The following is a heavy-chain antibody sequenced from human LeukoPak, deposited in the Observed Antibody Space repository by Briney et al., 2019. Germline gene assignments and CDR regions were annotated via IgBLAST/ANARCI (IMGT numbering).Heavy chain of an antibody. J-gene: IGHJ4*02. CDR1: GFTFSSYG. CDR2: ISYDGSNK. V-gene: IGHV3-30*18. D-gene: IGHD1-26*01. Sequence: GRSLRLSWAASGFTFSSYGMHWVRQAPGKGLEWVAVISYDGSNKYYADSVKGRFTISRDNPQNTLYLQMNSLRAEDTAVYYCAKDGSVRGPRVGAYDYWAKGNLDSVST. CDR3: AKDGSVRGPRVGAYDY.